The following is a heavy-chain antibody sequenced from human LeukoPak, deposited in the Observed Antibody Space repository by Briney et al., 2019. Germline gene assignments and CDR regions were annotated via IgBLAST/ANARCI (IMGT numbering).Heavy chain of an antibody. CDR2: INPNSGGT. Sequence: GASVKVSCKASGYTFTGYYMHWVRQAPGQGLEWMGWINPNSGGTNYAQKFQGWVTMTRDTSISTAYMELSSLRSEDTAVYYCARDYDFWSAEAFDIWGQGTMVTVSS. CDR3: ARDYDFWSAEAFDI. V-gene: IGHV1-2*04. D-gene: IGHD3-3*01. CDR1: GYTFTGYY. J-gene: IGHJ3*02.